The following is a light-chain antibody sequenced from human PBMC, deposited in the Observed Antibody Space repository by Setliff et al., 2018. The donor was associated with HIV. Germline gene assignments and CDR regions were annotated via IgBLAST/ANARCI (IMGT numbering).Light chain of an antibody. V-gene: IGLV8-61*01. CDR2: NTN. CDR3: VLNMGDGISV. J-gene: IGLJ3*02. Sequence: QTVVIQEPSFSVSPGGTVTLTCGLSSGSVSTSSYPSWYQQTPGQAPRTLIYNTNTRSSGVPDRFSGSILGNKAALTIMGAQADDESDYYCVLNMGDGISVFGGGTQLTVL. CDR1: SGSVSTSSY.